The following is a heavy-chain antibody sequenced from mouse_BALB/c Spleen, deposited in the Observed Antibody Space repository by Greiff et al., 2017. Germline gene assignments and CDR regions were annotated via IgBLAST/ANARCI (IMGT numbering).Heavy chain of an antibody. CDR2: ISSGGSYT. V-gene: IGHV5-6*01. CDR3: ARHDTTGHYYAMDY. Sequence: EVKLVESGGDLVKPGGSLKLSCAASGFTFSSYGMSWVRQTPDKRLEWVATISSGGSYTYYPDSVKGRFTISRDNAKNTLYLQMSSLKSEDTAMYYCARHDTTGHYYAMDYWGQGTSVTVSS. J-gene: IGHJ4*01. D-gene: IGHD1-1*01. CDR1: GFTFSSYG.